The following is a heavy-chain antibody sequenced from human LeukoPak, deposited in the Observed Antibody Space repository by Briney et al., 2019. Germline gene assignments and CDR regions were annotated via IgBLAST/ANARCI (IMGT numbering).Heavy chain of an antibody. Sequence: SETLSLSCAVYGGSFSGYYWSWIRQPPGKGLEWIGEINHSGSTNYNPSLKSRVTISVDTSKNQFSLKLSSVTAADTAVYYCARYRGYSYGYSSQPVDYWGQGTLVTVSS. CDR2: INHSGST. J-gene: IGHJ4*02. D-gene: IGHD5-18*01. CDR3: ARYRGYSYGYSSQPVDY. CDR1: GGSFSGYY. V-gene: IGHV4-34*01.